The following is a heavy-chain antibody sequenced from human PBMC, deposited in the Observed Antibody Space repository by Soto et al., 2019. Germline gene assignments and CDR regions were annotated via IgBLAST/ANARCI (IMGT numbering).Heavy chain of an antibody. CDR2: IYHSGST. CDR3: ARGRYYYGSGSYLFDY. CDR1: GGSISSSNW. Sequence: SETLSLTCAVSGGSISSSNWWSWVRQPPGKGLEWIGEIYHSGSTNYNPSLKSRVTISVDKSKNQFSLKLSSVTAADTAVYYCARGRYYYGSGSYLFDYWGQGTLVTVSS. V-gene: IGHV4-4*02. D-gene: IGHD3-10*01. J-gene: IGHJ4*02.